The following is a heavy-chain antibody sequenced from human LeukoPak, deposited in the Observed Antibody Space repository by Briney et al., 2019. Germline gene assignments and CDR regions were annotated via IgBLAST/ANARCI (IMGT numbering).Heavy chain of an antibody. J-gene: IGHJ4*02. CDR1: GFTFSSYA. CDR3: ARGSSMTSSWYLFDS. V-gene: IGHV3-23*01. CDR2: ISGSGGTT. D-gene: IGHD6-13*01. Sequence: GGSLRLSCAASGFTFSSYAMSWVRQAPGKGLEWVSGISGSGGTTYYADCVKGRFTMSRDNSKNTLYLQMDSLRAEDTAVYHCARGSSMTSSWYLFDSWGQGTLVTVSS.